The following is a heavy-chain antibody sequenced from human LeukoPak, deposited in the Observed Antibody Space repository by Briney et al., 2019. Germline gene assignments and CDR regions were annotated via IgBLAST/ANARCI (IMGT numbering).Heavy chain of an antibody. CDR1: GYTFTSYG. CDR3: ARDRAGYYGSVTPNDAFDI. J-gene: IGHJ3*02. D-gene: IGHD3-10*01. V-gene: IGHV1-18*01. CDR2: ISAYSGNT. Sequence: ASVKVSCKASGYTFTSYGISWVRQAPGQGLEWMGWISAYSGNTNYAQKLQGRVTMTTDTSTSTAYMELRSLRSDDTAVYYCARDRAGYYGSVTPNDAFDIWGQGTMVTVSS.